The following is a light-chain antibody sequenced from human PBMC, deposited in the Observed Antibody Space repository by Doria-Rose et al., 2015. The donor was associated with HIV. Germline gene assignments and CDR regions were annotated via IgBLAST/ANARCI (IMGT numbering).Light chain of an antibody. J-gene: IGLJ2*01. CDR1: NIGSKS. V-gene: IGLV3-21*02. CDR2: DDS. CDR3: QVWDSDYDRVV. Sequence: VVTQPPSVSVAPGQTARTTCGGNNIGSKSVHWYQQKPGQAPVVVVYDDSDRPSGIPERFSGSNSGNTATLTISRVEAGDEADYYCQVWDSDYDRVVFGGGTKLTVL.